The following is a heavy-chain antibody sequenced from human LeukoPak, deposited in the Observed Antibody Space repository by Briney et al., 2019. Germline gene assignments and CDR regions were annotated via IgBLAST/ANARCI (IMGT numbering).Heavy chain of an antibody. CDR1: GFTFSSYG. J-gene: IGHJ4*02. CDR2: IWYDGSNK. CDR3: ARDGDGSGLYYFDY. Sequence: GGSLRLSCAASGFTFSSYGMHWVRQAPGKGLEWVAVIWYDGSNKYYADSVKGRFTISRDNSKNTLYLQMNSLRAEDTAVYYCARDGDGSGLYYFDYWGQGTPVTVSS. D-gene: IGHD3-10*01. V-gene: IGHV3-33*01.